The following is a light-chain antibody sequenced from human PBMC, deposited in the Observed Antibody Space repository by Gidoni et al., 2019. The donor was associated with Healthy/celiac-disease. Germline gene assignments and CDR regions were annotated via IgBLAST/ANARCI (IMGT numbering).Light chain of an antibody. J-gene: IGKJ3*01. CDR2: DAS. V-gene: IGKV3-11*01. CDR3: QQRSNWPFT. Sequence: EIALTQSTPTLSWSPGERATHSCRASQSVSSYLACYQHKPGQAPRLLIYDASNMATGIPARFSGSGSWTDFTLTISSLEPEDFAVYYFQQRSNWPFTFGPGTNVEIK. CDR1: QSVSSY.